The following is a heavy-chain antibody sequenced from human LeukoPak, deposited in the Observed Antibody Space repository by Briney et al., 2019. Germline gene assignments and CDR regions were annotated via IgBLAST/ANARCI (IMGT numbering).Heavy chain of an antibody. D-gene: IGHD5-24*01. V-gene: IGHV2-5*02. CDR3: AHGKEMATIRVDAFDI. CDR2: IYWDDDK. CDR1: GFSLSTSGVG. Sequence: SGPTLVKPTQTPTQTCTFSGFSLSTSGVGVGWIRQPPGKALEWLALIYWDDDKRYSPSLKSRLTITKDTSKNQVVLTMTNMDPVDTATYYCAHGKEMATIRVDAFDIWGQGTMVTVSS. J-gene: IGHJ3*02.